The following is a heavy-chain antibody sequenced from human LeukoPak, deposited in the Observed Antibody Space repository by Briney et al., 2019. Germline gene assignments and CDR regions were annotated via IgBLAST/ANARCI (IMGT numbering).Heavy chain of an antibody. CDR3: ARSDYCDY. D-gene: IGHD2-15*01. CDR2: IKQDGTKK. J-gene: IGHJ4*02. CDR1: GFRLSDFW. V-gene: IGHV3-7*01. Sequence: GGSLRLSCTGSGFRLSDFWMSWVRQAPGKGLEWVANIKQDGTKKDYVDSVKGRFTISRDNAKDSLYLQMNSLRAEDTAVYYCARSDYCDYWGQGTLVTVSS.